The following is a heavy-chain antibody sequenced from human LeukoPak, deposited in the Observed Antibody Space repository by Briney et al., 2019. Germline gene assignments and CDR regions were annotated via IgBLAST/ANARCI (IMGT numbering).Heavy chain of an antibody. CDR2: IYYSGST. CDR3: ARAPVGELLDY. CDR1: GGSISSYY. Sequence: SETLSLTCTVSGGSISSYYWSWIRQPAGKGLEGIGYIYYSGSTNYNPSLKSRVTISVDTSKNQFSLKLSSVTAADTAVYYCARAPVGELLDYWGQGTLVTVSS. V-gene: IGHV4-59*01. D-gene: IGHD1-26*01. J-gene: IGHJ4*02.